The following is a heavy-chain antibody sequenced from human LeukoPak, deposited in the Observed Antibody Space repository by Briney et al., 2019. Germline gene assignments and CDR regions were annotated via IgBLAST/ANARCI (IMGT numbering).Heavy chain of an antibody. Sequence: PGGSLRLSCVASGFTFTTFWMTWVRQAPGKGLEGVGNIRQDGSVTFYGDSVKGRFTISRDNAKNSVFLQMNSLRAEDTAVYYCATSKDTAGGAYCGQGALVTVSS. D-gene: IGHD6-13*01. CDR2: IRQDGSVT. V-gene: IGHV3-7*01. CDR1: GFTFTTFW. CDR3: ATSKDTAGGAY. J-gene: IGHJ4*02.